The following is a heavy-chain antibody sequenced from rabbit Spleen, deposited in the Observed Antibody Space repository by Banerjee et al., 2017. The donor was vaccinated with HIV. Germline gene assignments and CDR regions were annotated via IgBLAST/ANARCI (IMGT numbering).Heavy chain of an antibody. Sequence: EESGGDLVKPGASLTLTCTASGFSFSSSYWICWVHQAPGKGPEWIACIYNGDGSTYYASWVNGRFTISRSTSLNTVTLQMTSLTAADTATYFCARDLTDVIGWNFSLGGPGTLVPS. CDR1: GFSFSSSYW. CDR2: IYNGDGST. CDR3: ARDLTDVIGWNFSL. D-gene: IGHD1-1*01. J-gene: IGHJ4*01. V-gene: IGHV1S47*01.